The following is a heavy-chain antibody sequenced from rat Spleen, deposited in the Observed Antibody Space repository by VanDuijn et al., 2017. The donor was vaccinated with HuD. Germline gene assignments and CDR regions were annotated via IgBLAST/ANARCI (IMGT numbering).Heavy chain of an antibody. D-gene: IGHD1-11*01. CDR3: ARRHYGCTDYFDY. CDR2: ISYGDSSGHSST. V-gene: IGHV5-29*01. J-gene: IGHJ2*01. CDR1: GFTFSDDG. Sequence: EVQLVESGGGLVQPGRSLKLSCAASGFTFSDDGMAWVRQAPTKGLEWVATISYGDSSGHSSTYYRDSVKGRFTIYRDNAKSTLNLQMDSLRFEDTATDYCARRHYGCTDYFDYWGQGVMVTVSS.